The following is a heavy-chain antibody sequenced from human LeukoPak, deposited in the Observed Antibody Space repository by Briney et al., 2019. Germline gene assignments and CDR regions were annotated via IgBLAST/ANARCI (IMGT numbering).Heavy chain of an antibody. V-gene: IGHV3-48*01. Sequence: GGSLRLSCAASGFTFSSYSMMWVRQAPGKGLEWVSYISSSSTTIHYADSVKGRFTISRDNAKNSVYLQMNSLRAEDTAVYYCARAYGSSGYFQLPIDLWGQGTLVTVSS. CDR1: GFTFSSYS. D-gene: IGHD3-22*01. CDR2: ISSSSTTI. CDR3: ARAYGSSGYFQLPIDL. J-gene: IGHJ5*02.